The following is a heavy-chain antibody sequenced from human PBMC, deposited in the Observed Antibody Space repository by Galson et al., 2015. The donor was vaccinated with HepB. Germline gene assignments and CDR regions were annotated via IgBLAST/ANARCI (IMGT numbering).Heavy chain of an antibody. CDR1: GFTFSSYG. V-gene: IGHV3-30*18. J-gene: IGHJ6*02. CDR3: ANSAGYSSGWPHYYYYGMDV. Sequence: SLRLSCAASGFTFSSYGMHWVRQAPGKGLEWVAVISYDGSNKYYADSVKGRFTISRDNSKNTLYLQMNSLRAEDTAVYYCANSAGYSSGWPHYYYYGMDVWGQGTTVTVSS. D-gene: IGHD6-19*01. CDR2: ISYDGSNK.